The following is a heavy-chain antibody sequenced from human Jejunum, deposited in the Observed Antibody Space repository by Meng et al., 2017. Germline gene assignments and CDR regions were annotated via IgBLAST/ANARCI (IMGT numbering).Heavy chain of an antibody. CDR1: GGSINTINYY. CDR2: IYYSGIT. Sequence: GSLRLSCTVSGGSINTINYYWGWIRQPPGKGLEWIGSIYYSGITCYNPSLKSRVIMSVDTSKNQFSLKLNSVTAADTAVYYCARRFQNSGLVHFDYWGQGTLVTVSS. D-gene: IGHD6-19*01. V-gene: IGHV4-39*07. J-gene: IGHJ4*02. CDR3: ARRFQNSGLVHFDY.